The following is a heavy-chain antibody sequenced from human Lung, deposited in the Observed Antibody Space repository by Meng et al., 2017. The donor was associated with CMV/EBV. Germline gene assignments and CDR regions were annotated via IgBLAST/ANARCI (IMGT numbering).Heavy chain of an antibody. Sequence: GESLKISCAASGFTFSTFAMSWVRQAPGKGLQWVSVIYSGDDSTYYADSVKGRFTISRDNSKTMLYLQMNSLRAEDSAVYFCAKGKWGGYYYYYGMDVWGRGTTVTVSS. V-gene: IGHV3-23*03. D-gene: IGHD1-26*01. J-gene: IGHJ6*02. CDR3: AKGKWGGYYYYYGMDV. CDR1: GFTFSTFA. CDR2: IYSGDDST.